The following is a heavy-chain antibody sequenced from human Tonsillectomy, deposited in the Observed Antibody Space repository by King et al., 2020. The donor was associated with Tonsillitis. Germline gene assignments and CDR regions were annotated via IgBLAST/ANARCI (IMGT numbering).Heavy chain of an antibody. CDR2: ISTSGSTI. CDR1: GFTFSSYE. CDR3: ARVPASGWYADY. D-gene: IGHD6-19*01. V-gene: IGHV3-48*03. Sequence: VQLVESGGGFIQPGGSLRLSCAASGFTFSSYEMNWVRQAPGKGLEWVSYISTSGSTIYYPDSVKGRFTISRDNAKSSLYLQMNSLRVEDTAVYYCARVPASGWYADYWGQGTLVTVSS. J-gene: IGHJ4*02.